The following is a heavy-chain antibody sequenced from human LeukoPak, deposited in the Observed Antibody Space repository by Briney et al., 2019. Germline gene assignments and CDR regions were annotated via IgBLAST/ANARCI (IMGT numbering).Heavy chain of an antibody. Sequence: GGSLRLSCAASGFSFSTYGIHWVRQAPGKGLEWVAVIWFDGENKFYADSVKGRFTVARDTSKNTQYLQMNSLRAEDTALYFCAKDSQWRTIFGRDLDSWGQGTLVTVSS. CDR1: GFSFSTYG. D-gene: IGHD3-3*01. V-gene: IGHV3-30*02. J-gene: IGHJ4*02. CDR3: AKDSQWRTIFGRDLDS. CDR2: IWFDGENK.